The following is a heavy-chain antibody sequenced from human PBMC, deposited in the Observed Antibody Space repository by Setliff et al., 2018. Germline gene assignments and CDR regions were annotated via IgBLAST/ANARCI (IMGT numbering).Heavy chain of an antibody. CDR3: ARASRFGTAIYKGDYYMDV. D-gene: IGHD2-21*02. Sequence: ASVKVSCKASGYTFSSYAMNWVRQAPGQGLEWMGWINTNTGNPTYAQGFTGRFVFSLDTSVSTAYLQISSLKAEDTAVYYCARASRFGTAIYKGDYYMDVWGNGTTVTVSS. CDR1: GYTFSSYA. CDR2: INTNTGNP. J-gene: IGHJ6*03. V-gene: IGHV7-4-1*02.